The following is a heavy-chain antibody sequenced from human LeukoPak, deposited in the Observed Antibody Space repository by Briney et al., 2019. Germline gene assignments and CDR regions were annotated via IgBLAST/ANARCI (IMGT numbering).Heavy chain of an antibody. Sequence: ASVTVSCEASGYTFTAYYMHWVRQAPGQGLEWMGWINPNSGGTNYAQKFKGWVTLTRDTSVNTTYMELSRLTSDVTAVYFCARGTPGSYLGYWGQGTLVTVSP. CDR2: INPNSGGT. V-gene: IGHV1-2*04. D-gene: IGHD3-16*02. CDR1: GYTFTAYY. CDR3: ARGTPGSYLGY. J-gene: IGHJ4*02.